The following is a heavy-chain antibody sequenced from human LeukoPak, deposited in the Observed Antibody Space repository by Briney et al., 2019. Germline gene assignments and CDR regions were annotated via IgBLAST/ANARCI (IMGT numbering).Heavy chain of an antibody. J-gene: IGHJ6*03. Sequence: PSETLSLTCAVYGGSFSGYYWSWIRQPPGKGLEWIGEINHSGSTNYNPSLKSRVTISVDTSKNQFSLKLSSVTAADTAVYYCARAPSLLGGLRQPSYYYMDVWGKGTTVTVSS. CDR2: INHSGST. CDR1: GGSFSGYY. CDR3: ARAPSLLGGLRQPSYYYMDV. D-gene: IGHD3-16*01. V-gene: IGHV4-34*01.